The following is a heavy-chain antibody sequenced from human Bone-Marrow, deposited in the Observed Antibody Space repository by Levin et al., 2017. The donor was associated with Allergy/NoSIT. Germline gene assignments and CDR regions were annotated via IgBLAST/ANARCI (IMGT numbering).Heavy chain of an antibody. V-gene: IGHV3-33*01. CDR1: GFTFRSSG. D-gene: IGHD6-13*01. Sequence: LSLTCAASGFTFRSSGMHWVRQVPGKGLEWVAVIWYDGSNRYYGDSVKGRFTISRDNSKNTLYLQMNSLRAEDTAVYYCARDLGKRGSSWYYFDYWGQGTLVTVSS. CDR3: ARDLGKRGSSWYYFDY. J-gene: IGHJ4*02. CDR2: IWYDGSNR.